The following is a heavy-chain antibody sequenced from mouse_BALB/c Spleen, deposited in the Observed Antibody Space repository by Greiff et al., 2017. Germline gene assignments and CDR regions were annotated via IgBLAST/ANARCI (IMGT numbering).Heavy chain of an antibody. CDR1: GFTFNTYA. Sequence: EVQLVESGGGLVQPKGSLKLSCAASGFTFNTYAMNWVRQAPGKGLEWVARIRSKSNNYATYYADSVKDRFTISRDDSQSMLYLQMNNLKTEDTAMYYCVRHPYDGPYYYAMDYWGQGTSVTVSS. CDR2: IRSKSNNYAT. J-gene: IGHJ4*01. CDR3: VRHPYDGPYYYAMDY. D-gene: IGHD2-3*01. V-gene: IGHV10-1*02.